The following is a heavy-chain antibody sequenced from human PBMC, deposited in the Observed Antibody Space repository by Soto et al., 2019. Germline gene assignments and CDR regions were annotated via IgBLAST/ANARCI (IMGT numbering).Heavy chain of an antibody. Sequence: SETLSLTCAVSGGSISSGGYYWSCIRQHPGKGLEWIGYIYYSGSTYYNPSLKSRVTISVDTSKNQFSLKLSSVTAADTAVYYCAREYCSGGSCPAGFDPWGQGTLVTVSS. V-gene: IGHV4-31*11. CDR3: AREYCSGGSCPAGFDP. D-gene: IGHD2-15*01. CDR2: IYYSGST. J-gene: IGHJ5*02. CDR1: GGSISSGGYY.